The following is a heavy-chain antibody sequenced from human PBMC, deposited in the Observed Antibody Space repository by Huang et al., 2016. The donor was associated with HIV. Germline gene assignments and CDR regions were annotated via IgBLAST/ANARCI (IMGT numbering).Heavy chain of an antibody. CDR3: ARDRITQCNGGRCYSDWSDP. V-gene: IGHV4-30-4*08. J-gene: IGHJ5*02. Sequence: QVQLQESGPGPVKPSQTLSLTCTVSGDSISRGGYLWSWIRRSPGKGLEWIGSIYYTGTTSYNPSLRSRVTMSVDTSKNQFSLRWTSVTAEDTAVYYCARDRITQCNGGRCYSDWSDPWGQGTLVIVSS. CDR2: IYYTGTT. CDR1: GDSISRGGYL. D-gene: IGHD2-15*01.